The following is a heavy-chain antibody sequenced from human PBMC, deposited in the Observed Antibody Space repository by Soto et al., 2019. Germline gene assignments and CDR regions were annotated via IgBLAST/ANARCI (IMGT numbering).Heavy chain of an antibody. J-gene: IGHJ4*02. CDR3: AKDHGLREWLVLYYFDY. V-gene: IGHV3-7*01. CDR1: GFTFGIYW. D-gene: IGHD6-19*01. Sequence: GGSLRLSCAASGFTFGIYWMSWVRQAPGKGLEWLATIKWDASEKKYVDSVKGRFTMSRDNAKNSLYLQMDSLRAEDTAVYYCAKDHGLREWLVLYYFDYWGQGTRVT. CDR2: IKWDASEK.